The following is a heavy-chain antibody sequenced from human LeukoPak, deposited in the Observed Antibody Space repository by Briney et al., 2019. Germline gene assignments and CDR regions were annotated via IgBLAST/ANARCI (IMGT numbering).Heavy chain of an antibody. D-gene: IGHD3-10*01. V-gene: IGHV4-39*02. CDR2: ISYSGTT. CDR3: AANSADYNTLGSSYKV. Sequence: SETLSLTCTVSSASISSSPYSWGWIRQSPGKGLEWIGSISYSGTTYYNPSLKSRVTISVDTSKNHFSLKLSSVTAADTAVYYCAANSADYNTLGSSYKVWGQGTLVTVSS. J-gene: IGHJ4*02. CDR1: SASISSSPYS.